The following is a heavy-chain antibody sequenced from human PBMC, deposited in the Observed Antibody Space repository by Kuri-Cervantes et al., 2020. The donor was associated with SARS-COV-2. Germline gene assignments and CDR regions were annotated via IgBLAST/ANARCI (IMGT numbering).Heavy chain of an antibody. V-gene: IGHV4-39*02. Sequence: SETLSLTCTVSGGSISSSSYYWGWIRQPPGKGLEWIGSIYYSGSTYYNPSLKSRVTIPVDTSKNQFSLKLSSVTAADTAVYYCARDHYDSSGYAFDIWGQGTMVTVSS. CDR2: IYYSGST. J-gene: IGHJ3*02. CDR3: ARDHYDSSGYAFDI. CDR1: GGSISSSSYY. D-gene: IGHD3-22*01.